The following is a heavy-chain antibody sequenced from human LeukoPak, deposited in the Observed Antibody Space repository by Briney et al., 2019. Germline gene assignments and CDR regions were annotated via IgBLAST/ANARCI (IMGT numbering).Heavy chain of an antibody. CDR2: MNPNSGNT. Sequence: AAVKVSCKASGYTFTSYDINWGRQDAGQGLEWMGWMNPNSGNTGYAQKFEGRVTMTRNTSISTAYMELSSLRSDDTAVYYCARSCARVVAATRFDYWGQGNLVTVSS. J-gene: IGHJ4*02. V-gene: IGHV1-8*01. CDR1: GYTFTSYD. CDR3: ARSCARVVAATRFDY. D-gene: IGHD2-15*01.